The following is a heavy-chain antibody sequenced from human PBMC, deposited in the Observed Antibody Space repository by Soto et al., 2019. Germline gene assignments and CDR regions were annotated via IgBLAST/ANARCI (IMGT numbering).Heavy chain of an antibody. CDR1: GASISGSYNY. J-gene: IGHJ4*02. Sequence: SETLSLTCAVSGASISGSYNYWAWLRQPPGKGPEWIGSVFYTGFTSYNPSLESRVSVSVDTSKSQFSLKLSAVTAADTAVYYCATSQKGYNWNYFDHWGQGALVTVSS. CDR2: VFYTGFT. V-gene: IGHV4-39*01. D-gene: IGHD1-20*01. CDR3: ATSQKGYNWNYFDH.